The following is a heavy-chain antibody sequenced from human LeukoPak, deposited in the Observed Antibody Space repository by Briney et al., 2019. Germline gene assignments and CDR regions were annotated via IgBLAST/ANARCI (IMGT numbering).Heavy chain of an antibody. CDR1: GFTFGHYA. CDR3: ARTKNAAAPDY. V-gene: IGHV3-21*01. D-gene: IGHD6-13*01. Sequence: GGSLRLSCTGSGFTFGHYALAWVRQAPGKGLEWVSSISSSSSYIYYADSVKGRFTISRDNAKNSLYLQMNSLRAEDTAVYYCARTKNAAAPDYWGQGTLVTVSS. J-gene: IGHJ4*02. CDR2: ISSSSSYI.